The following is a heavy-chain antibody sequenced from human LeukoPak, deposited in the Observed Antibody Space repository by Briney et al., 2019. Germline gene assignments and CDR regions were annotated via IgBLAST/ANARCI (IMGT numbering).Heavy chain of an antibody. D-gene: IGHD3-22*01. CDR2: FIPIFGTA. CDR3: AREGSRPSYDSSGYYAP. CDR1: GGTFSSYA. J-gene: IGHJ5*02. V-gene: IGHV1-69*13. Sequence: SVKVSCKASGGTFSSYAISWVRQAPGQGLEWMGGFIPIFGTANYAQKFQGRVTITADESTSTAYMELSSLRSEDTAVYYCAREGSRPSYDSSGYYAPWGQGTLVTVSS.